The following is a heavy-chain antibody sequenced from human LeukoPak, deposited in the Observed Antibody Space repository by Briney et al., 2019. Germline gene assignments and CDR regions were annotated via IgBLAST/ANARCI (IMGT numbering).Heavy chain of an antibody. CDR3: ARQPLRYYYGSGSSYNWFDP. D-gene: IGHD3-10*01. CDR2: INHSGST. Sequence: SETLSLTCAVYGGSFSGYYWSWIRQPPGKGLEWIGEINHSGSTNYNPSLKSRVTISVDTSKNQFSLKLSSVTAADTAVYYCARQPLRYYYGSGSSYNWFDPWGQGTLVTVSS. CDR1: GGSFSGYY. V-gene: IGHV4-34*01. J-gene: IGHJ5*02.